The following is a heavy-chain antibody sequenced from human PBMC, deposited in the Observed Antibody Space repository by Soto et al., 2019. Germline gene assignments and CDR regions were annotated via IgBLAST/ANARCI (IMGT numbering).Heavy chain of an antibody. D-gene: IGHD3-22*01. V-gene: IGHV1-69*02. CDR2: IIPILDVA. J-gene: IGHJ4*02. CDR1: GGTFSSYI. CDR3: ARRAVTYYYDTSGYRSFAY. Sequence: QVQLVQSGAEVKKPGSSVKVSCKASGGTFSSYISTWVRQAPGQGLEWMGRIIPILDVATYAQKFQGRVTITADKSTSPAYMELSSLRSDYTAVYYCARRAVTYYYDTSGYRSFAYWVQGTTVTVSS.